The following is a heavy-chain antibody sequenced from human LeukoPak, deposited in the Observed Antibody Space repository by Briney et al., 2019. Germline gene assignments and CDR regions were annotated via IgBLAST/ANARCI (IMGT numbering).Heavy chain of an antibody. Sequence: ASVKVSCKASGYTFTSYGISWVRQAPGQGLEWMGWISAYNGNTNYAQKFQGRVTMTRDTSISTAYMELSRLRSDDSAVYYCARGLAQDYNWFDPWGQGTLVTVSS. CDR1: GYTFTSYG. D-gene: IGHD5-12*01. V-gene: IGHV1-18*01. CDR2: ISAYNGNT. CDR3: ARGLAQDYNWFDP. J-gene: IGHJ5*02.